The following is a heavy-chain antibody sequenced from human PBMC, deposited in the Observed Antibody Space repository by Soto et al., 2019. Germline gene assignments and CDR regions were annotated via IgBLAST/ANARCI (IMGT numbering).Heavy chain of an antibody. CDR2: LSSDGFGA. V-gene: IGHV3-74*03. CDR3: ARDLGGLDY. CDR1: GFSLSPYW. J-gene: IGHJ4*02. D-gene: IGHD3-16*01. Sequence: GGSLRLSCAASGFSLSPYWMHWVGQVPGRGLGWVARLSSDGFGAAYADSVKGRFFISRDIARNTLSLQMNSLRADDTAVYYCARDLGGLDYWGRGTSVTVSS.